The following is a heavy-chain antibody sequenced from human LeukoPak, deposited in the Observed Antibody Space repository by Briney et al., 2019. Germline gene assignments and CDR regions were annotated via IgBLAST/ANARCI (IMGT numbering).Heavy chain of an antibody. V-gene: IGHV3-30-3*01. CDR2: ISYDGSNK. CDR1: GFTSSSYA. D-gene: IGHD6-19*01. J-gene: IGHJ4*02. Sequence: PGRSLRLSCAASGFTSSSYAMHWVRQAPGKGLEWVAVISYDGSNKYYADSVKGRFTISRDNSKNTLYLQMNSLRAEDTAVYYCASSGWYDEDYWGQGTLVTVSS. CDR3: ASSGWYDEDY.